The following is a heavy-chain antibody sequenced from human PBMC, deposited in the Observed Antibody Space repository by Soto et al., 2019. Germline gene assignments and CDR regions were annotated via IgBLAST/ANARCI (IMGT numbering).Heavy chain of an antibody. CDR3: ARELWYFDL. V-gene: IGHV3-30-3*01. CDR1: GITFSSYA. J-gene: IGHJ2*01. CDR2: ISYDGSNK. Sequence: QVQLVESGGGVVQPGRSLRLSCAASGITFSSYAIHWVRQAPGKGLEWVAVISYDGSNKYYADSAKGRFTISRDNSKNTLYLKMNSLRAEDTAVYYCARELWYFDLWGRGTLVTVSS.